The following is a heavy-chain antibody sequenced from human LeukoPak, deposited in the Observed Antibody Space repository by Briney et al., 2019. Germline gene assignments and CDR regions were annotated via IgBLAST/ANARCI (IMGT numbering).Heavy chain of an antibody. CDR3: ASDYYDSSGHGGANWFDP. Sequence: GGFMRLSCAASGFTFSSYAMSWVRQAPGKGLKWVSVIYSGGSTYYADSVKGRFTITRDNSKNTTYLQMNSLRAEDTAVYYCASDYYDSSGHGGANWFDPWGQGTLVTVSS. J-gene: IGHJ5*02. V-gene: IGHV3-53*01. CDR2: IYSGGST. CDR1: GFTFSSYA. D-gene: IGHD3-22*01.